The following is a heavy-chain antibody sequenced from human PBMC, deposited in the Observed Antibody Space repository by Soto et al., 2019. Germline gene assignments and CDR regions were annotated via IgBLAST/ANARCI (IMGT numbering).Heavy chain of an antibody. J-gene: IGHJ4*01. CDR2: ISAYNGNT. CDR3: ATSRTLGYCSGGSCSAYGDYADY. Sequence: ASVKVSCKASGYTFTSYGISWVRPAPGQGLEWMGWISAYNGNTNYAQKLQGRVTMTTDTSTSTAYMELRSLRSDDTAVYYCATSRTLGYCSGGSCSAYGDYADYWG. V-gene: IGHV1-18*04. CDR1: GYTFTSYG. D-gene: IGHD2-15*01.